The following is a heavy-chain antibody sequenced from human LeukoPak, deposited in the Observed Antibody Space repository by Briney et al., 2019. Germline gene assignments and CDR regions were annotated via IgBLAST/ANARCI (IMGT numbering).Heavy chain of an antibody. CDR3: AREVQDSSGWFVDY. CDR2: IYYSGST. CDR1: GGSISSYY. Sequence: SETLSLTCTVSGGSISSYYWSWIRQPPGKGLEWIGYIYYSGSTNYNPSLKSRVTISVDTSKNQFSLKLSSVTAADTAVYYCAREVQDSSGWFVDYWGQGTLVTVSS. V-gene: IGHV4-59*01. D-gene: IGHD6-19*01. J-gene: IGHJ4*02.